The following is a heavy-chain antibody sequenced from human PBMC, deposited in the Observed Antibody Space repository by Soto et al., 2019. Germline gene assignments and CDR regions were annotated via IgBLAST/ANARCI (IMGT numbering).Heavy chain of an antibody. V-gene: IGHV4-59*01. CDR2: IYNIGGT. Sequence: QVQLQESGPGLVKPSETLSLTCTVSGASISSYHWSWIRQAPGKGLEWIGYIYNIGGTNYNPSLKSRVTISSDTSKNQFSLTVTSVTAADTAVYYCARDNAYYYGSGTFSHWFDPWGQGTLVTVSS. J-gene: IGHJ5*02. D-gene: IGHD3-10*01. CDR3: ARDNAYYYGSGTFSHWFDP. CDR1: GASISSYH.